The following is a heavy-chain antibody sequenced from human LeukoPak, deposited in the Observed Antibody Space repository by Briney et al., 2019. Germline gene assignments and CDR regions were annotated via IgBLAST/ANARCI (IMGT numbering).Heavy chain of an antibody. Sequence: ASVKVSCKASGYAFTGYYMHWVRQAPAQGLAWMGWINPNSGGTNYAQKFQGRVTITRDTSISTAYMELSRLRSDDTAVYYCARGSYSSSSFLDYWGQGTLVTVSS. J-gene: IGHJ4*02. CDR3: ARGSYSSSSFLDY. CDR2: INPNSGGT. D-gene: IGHD6-6*01. V-gene: IGHV1-2*02. CDR1: GYAFTGYY.